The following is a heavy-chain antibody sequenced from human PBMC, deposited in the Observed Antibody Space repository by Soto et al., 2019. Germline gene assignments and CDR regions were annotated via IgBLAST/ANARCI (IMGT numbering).Heavy chain of an antibody. V-gene: IGHV3-21*01. J-gene: IGHJ3*02. CDR1: GFTFSSYS. CDR2: ISSSSSYI. CDR3: ARDPEHYDSSGYYTPNDAFDI. D-gene: IGHD3-22*01. Sequence: GGSLRLSCAASGFTFSSYSMNWVRQAPGKGLEWVSSISSSSSYIYYADSVKGRFTISRDNAKNSLYLQMNSLRAEDTAVYYCARDPEHYDSSGYYTPNDAFDIWGQGTMVTVSS.